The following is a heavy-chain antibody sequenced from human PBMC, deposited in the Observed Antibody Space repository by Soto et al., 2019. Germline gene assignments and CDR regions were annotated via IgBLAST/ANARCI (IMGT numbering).Heavy chain of an antibody. D-gene: IGHD3-10*01. V-gene: IGHV2-5*02. J-gene: IGHJ4*02. CDR1: GFSLSTSGVG. Sequence: QITLKESGPTLVKPTQTLTLTCTFSGFSLSTSGVGVGWIRQPPGKALEWLALIYWDDDKRYSPSLKSRLTIXKXXSKNQVVLTMTNMDPVDTASYDCALALGELAPFDYWGQGTLVTVSS. CDR2: IYWDDDK. CDR3: ALALGELAPFDY.